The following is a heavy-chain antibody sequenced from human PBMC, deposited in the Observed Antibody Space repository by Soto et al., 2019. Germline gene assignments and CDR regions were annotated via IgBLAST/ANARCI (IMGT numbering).Heavy chain of an antibody. V-gene: IGHV1-69*01. CDR2: IIPIFGTA. J-gene: IGHJ4*02. D-gene: IGHD3-22*01. CDR1: GGTFSSYA. Sequence: ASGGTFSSYAISWVRQAPGQGLEWMGGIIPIFGTANYAQKFQGRVTITADESTSTAYMELSSLRSEDTAVYYCARERYYDSSGYAPFDYWGQGTLVTVS. CDR3: ARERYYDSSGYAPFDY.